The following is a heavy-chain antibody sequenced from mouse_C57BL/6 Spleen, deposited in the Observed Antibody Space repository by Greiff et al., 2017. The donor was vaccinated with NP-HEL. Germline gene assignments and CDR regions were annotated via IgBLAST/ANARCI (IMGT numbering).Heavy chain of an antibody. V-gene: IGHV1-55*01. CDR1: GYTFTSYW. Sequence: QVQLQQPGAELVKPGASVKMSCKASGYTFTSYWLTWVKQRPGQGLEWIGDIYPGSGSTKYNEKFKSKATLTVDTSSSTAYMQLSSLTSEDSAVYYCARYWDGYFDVWGTGTTVTVSS. D-gene: IGHD4-1*01. CDR2: IYPGSGST. CDR3: ARYWDGYFDV. J-gene: IGHJ1*03.